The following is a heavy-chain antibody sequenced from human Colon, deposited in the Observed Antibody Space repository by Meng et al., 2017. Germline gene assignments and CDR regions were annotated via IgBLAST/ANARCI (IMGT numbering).Heavy chain of an antibody. J-gene: IGHJ5*02. Sequence: QVTLQESGPGLVKPSQTLSLTCTVSGDSFNGFYWSWIRQPPGKGLEWIGEIDHFGISNYNSSLKGRLTMSVDTSKKQISLTLTSVTAADTAVYYCATGLRHGDWFDPWGPGTLVTVSS. CDR1: GDSFNGFY. V-gene: IGHV4-34*09. D-gene: IGHD4-17*01. CDR3: ATGLRHGDWFDP. CDR2: IDHFGIS.